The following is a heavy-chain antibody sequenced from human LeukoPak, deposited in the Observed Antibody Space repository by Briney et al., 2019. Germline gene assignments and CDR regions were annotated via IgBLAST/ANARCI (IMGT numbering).Heavy chain of an antibody. V-gene: IGHV3-66*02. CDR3: AAGQTLWNYFDF. J-gene: IGHJ4*02. CDR1: GFTVSSNH. D-gene: IGHD5-18*01. Sequence: PGGSLRLSCAASGFTVSSNHMIWVRRAPGKGPEWVSVLYTGGSTYYADSVKGRFTTSRDNSKNTLYLQMNSLRPEDTAVYHCAAGQTLWNYFDFWGQGTLVTVSS. CDR2: LYTGGST.